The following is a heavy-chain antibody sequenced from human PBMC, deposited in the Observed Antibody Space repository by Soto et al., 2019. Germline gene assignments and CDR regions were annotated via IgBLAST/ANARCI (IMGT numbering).Heavy chain of an antibody. V-gene: IGHV1-18*01. J-gene: IGHJ5*02. Sequence: ASVKVSCKASGYTFTSYGISWVRQAPGQGLEWMGWISAYNGNTNYAQKLQGRVTMTTVTSTSTAYMELRSLRSDDTAVYYCAKLRFLEWLSYNWFDPWGQGTLVTVSS. CDR2: ISAYNGNT. CDR1: GYTFTSYG. D-gene: IGHD3-3*01. CDR3: AKLRFLEWLSYNWFDP.